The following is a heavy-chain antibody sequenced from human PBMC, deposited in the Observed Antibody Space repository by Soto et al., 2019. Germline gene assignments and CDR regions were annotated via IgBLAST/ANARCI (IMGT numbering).Heavy chain of an antibody. CDR3: TTGLGDYGDYAFDI. V-gene: IGHV3-15*01. CDR2: IKSKTDGGTT. Sequence: GGSLRLSCAASGFTFSNAWMSWVRQAPGKGLEWVGRIKSKTDGGTTDYAAPVKGRFTISRDDSKNTLYLQMNSLKTEDTAVYYCTTGLGDYGDYAFDIWGQGTMVTVSS. D-gene: IGHD4-17*01. J-gene: IGHJ3*02. CDR1: GFTFSNAW.